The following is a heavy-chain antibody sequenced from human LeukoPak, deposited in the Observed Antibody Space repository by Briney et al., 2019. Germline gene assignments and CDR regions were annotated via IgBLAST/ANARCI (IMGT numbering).Heavy chain of an antibody. J-gene: IGHJ6*02. CDR2: ISGYNGNT. Sequence: ASVEVSCKASGYTFINYGISWVRQAPGQGLEWMGWISGYNGNTKNAQKFQARVTMTTDTSTSTAYMELSSLRSEDTAVYYCARGSVAYCGGDCYRLDYYYGMDVWGQGTTVTVSS. CDR1: GYTFINYG. CDR3: ARGSVAYCGGDCYRLDYYYGMDV. D-gene: IGHD2-21*02. V-gene: IGHV1-18*01.